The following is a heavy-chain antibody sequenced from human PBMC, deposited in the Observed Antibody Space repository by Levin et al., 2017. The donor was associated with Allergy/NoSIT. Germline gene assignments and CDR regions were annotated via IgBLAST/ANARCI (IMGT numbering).Heavy chain of an antibody. CDR1: EFTFSNYA. Sequence: GESLKISCAASEFTFSNYAMSWVRQAPGKGLEWVSAITNSGRTYYADSVKGRFTVSRDNSKNTLYLQMNSPRADDTAVYYCAKEMTAVVPVFDYWGQGTLVTVSS. V-gene: IGHV3-23*01. CDR3: AKEMTAVVPVFDY. CDR2: ITNSGRT. D-gene: IGHD4-23*01. J-gene: IGHJ4*02.